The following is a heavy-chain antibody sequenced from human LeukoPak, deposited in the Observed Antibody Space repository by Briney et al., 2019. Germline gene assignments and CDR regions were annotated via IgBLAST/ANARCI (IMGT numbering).Heavy chain of an antibody. CDR1: GGTFSSYT. Sequence: ASVKVSCKASGGTFSSYTISWVRLAPGQGLEWMGRIIPILGIANYAQKFQGRVTITADKSTSTAYMELSSLRSEDTAVYYCAREGYYDSRARADWFDPWGQGTLVTVSS. J-gene: IGHJ5*02. V-gene: IGHV1-69*04. CDR3: AREGYYDSRARADWFDP. CDR2: IIPILGIA. D-gene: IGHD3-22*01.